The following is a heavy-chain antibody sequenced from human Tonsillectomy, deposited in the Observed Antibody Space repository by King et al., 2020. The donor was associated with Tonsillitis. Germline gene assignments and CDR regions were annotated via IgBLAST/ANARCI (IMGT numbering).Heavy chain of an antibody. J-gene: IGHJ4*02. CDR1: GFTFDDYA. CDR2: ISWNSGRI. CDR3: AKGGHSSSWYWFDY. Sequence: VQLVESGGGLEQPGRSLRLSCAGAGFTFDDYAMHWVRQAPGKGLEWVSGISWNSGRIGYADSVKGRFTISRDNAKNSLYLQMNSLRAEDPALYYCAKGGHSSSWYWFDYWGQGTLVTVSS. V-gene: IGHV3-9*01. D-gene: IGHD6-13*01.